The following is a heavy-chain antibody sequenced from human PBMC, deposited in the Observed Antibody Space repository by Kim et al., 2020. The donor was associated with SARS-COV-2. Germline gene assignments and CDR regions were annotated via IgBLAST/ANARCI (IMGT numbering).Heavy chain of an antibody. CDR1: GYTLTELS. Sequence: ASVKVSCKVSGYTLTELSMHWVRQAPGKGLEWMGGFDPEDGETIYAQKFQGRVTMTEDTSTDTAYMELSSLRSEDTAVYYCATDEAVAGKTGYFDYWGQGTLVTVSS. CDR2: FDPEDGET. V-gene: IGHV1-24*01. D-gene: IGHD6-19*01. J-gene: IGHJ4*02. CDR3: ATDEAVAGKTGYFDY.